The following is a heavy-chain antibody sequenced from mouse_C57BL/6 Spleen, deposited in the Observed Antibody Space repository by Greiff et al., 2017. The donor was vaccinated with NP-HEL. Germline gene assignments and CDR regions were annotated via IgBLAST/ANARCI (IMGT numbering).Heavy chain of an antibody. CDR2: ISSGGDYI. CDR3: TRVLGRDYYAMDY. CDR1: GFTFSSYA. D-gene: IGHD4-1*01. Sequence: DVQLQESGEGLVKPGGSLKLSCAASGFTFSSYAMSWVRQTPEKRLEWVAYISSGGDYIYYADTVKGRFTISRDNARNTLYLQMSSLKSEDTAMYYCTRVLGRDYYAMDYWGQGTSVTVSS. V-gene: IGHV5-9-1*02. J-gene: IGHJ4*01.